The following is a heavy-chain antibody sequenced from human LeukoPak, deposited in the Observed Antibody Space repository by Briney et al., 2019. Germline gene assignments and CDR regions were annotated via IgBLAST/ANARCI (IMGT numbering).Heavy chain of an antibody. J-gene: IGHJ4*02. D-gene: IGHD3-10*01. CDR3: ATNLGIWFDKNNT. V-gene: IGHV1-24*01. CDR1: GYTLTDAS. CDR2: FDPEDGET. Sequence: ASVKVSCKVSGYTLTDASMHWVRQAPGKGLEWMGGFDPEDGETIYAQKFQGRVTMTEDTSTDTAYMELSSLRSEDTAVYYCATNLGIWFDKNNTWGQGTLVTVSS.